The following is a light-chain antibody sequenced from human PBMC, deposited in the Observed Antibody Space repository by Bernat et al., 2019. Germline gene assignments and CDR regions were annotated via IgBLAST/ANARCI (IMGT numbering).Light chain of an antibody. CDR3: GSYTRSSTLV. Sequence: QSALTQPASVSGSPGQSITISCTGTSSDVGGYNYVSWYQQHPGKAPKLMIYDVSDRPSGISNRFSGSKSGNTASLTISGLLAEDEADYYCGSYTRSSTLVFGGGTKLTVL. CDR2: DVS. V-gene: IGLV2-14*03. J-gene: IGLJ3*02. CDR1: SSDVGGYNY.